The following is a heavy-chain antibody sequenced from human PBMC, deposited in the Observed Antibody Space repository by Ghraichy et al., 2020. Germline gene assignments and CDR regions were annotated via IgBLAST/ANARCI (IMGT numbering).Heavy chain of an antibody. D-gene: IGHD5-18*01. V-gene: IGHV3-7*01. Sequence: GGSLRLSCAASGFTFSSYWMSWVRQAPGKGLEWVANIKQDGSEKYYVDSVKGRFTISRDNAKNSLYLQMNSLRAEDTAVYYCARLGWIQLWRFDPWGQGTLVTVSS. CDR3: ARLGWIQLWRFDP. CDR2: IKQDGSEK. CDR1: GFTFSSYW. J-gene: IGHJ5*02.